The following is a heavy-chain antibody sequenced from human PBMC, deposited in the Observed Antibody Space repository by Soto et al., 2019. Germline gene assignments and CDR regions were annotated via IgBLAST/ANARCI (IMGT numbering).Heavy chain of an antibody. V-gene: IGHV3-23*01. Sequence: TGGSLRLSCAAPGFTFSSYAMSWVRQAPGKGLEWVSGISDSGDSAFYAESVKGRFTISRDNSKNTLYLQMNSLRAEDTAVYYCAKDMGATLYYYYYMDVWGKGTTVTVSS. CDR1: GFTFSSYA. CDR2: ISDSGDSA. D-gene: IGHD3-16*01. J-gene: IGHJ6*03. CDR3: AKDMGATLYYYYYMDV.